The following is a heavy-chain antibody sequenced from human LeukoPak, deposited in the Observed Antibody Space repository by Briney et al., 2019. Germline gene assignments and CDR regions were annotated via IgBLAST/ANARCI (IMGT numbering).Heavy chain of an antibody. CDR2: INDSGTT. Sequence: SETLSLTCTVSGGSISGFHWSWLRQPPGEGLEWIGYINDSGTTNYNPSLKSRATISVDRSENRFSLKMKSVAAADTAEYYCARHVGLSSSTADYFDYWGQGTLVTVSS. J-gene: IGHJ4*02. CDR1: GGSISGFH. D-gene: IGHD6-6*01. V-gene: IGHV4-59*08. CDR3: ARHVGLSSSTADYFDY.